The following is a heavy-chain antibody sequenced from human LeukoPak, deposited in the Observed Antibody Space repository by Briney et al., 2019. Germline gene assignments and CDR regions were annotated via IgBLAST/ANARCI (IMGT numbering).Heavy chain of an antibody. CDR2: MYYGGTT. CDR3: ATGKYSGYYDY. D-gene: IGHD5-12*01. J-gene: IGHJ4*02. Sequence: SETLSLTCSVSGGSIGTDSYYGGWVRQPPGKGLEWIGSMYYGGTTYFNLSLKSRVTLSVDTSKNDFSLRLSSVTAADSAVYFCATGKYSGYYDYWGQGTLVTVSS. CDR1: GGSIGTDSYY. V-gene: IGHV4-39*02.